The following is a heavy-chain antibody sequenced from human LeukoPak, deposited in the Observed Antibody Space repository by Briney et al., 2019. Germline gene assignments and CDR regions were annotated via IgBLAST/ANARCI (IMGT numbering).Heavy chain of an antibody. J-gene: IGHJ6*02. Sequence: GGSLRLSCAASGFTFSGSAMHWVRQASGKGLEWVGRIRSKTKSYATAYVASVKGRFTISGDDSRNTAYLQMNSLKTEDTAVYYCTIQIAPDYYYGMDVWGQGTTVTVSS. V-gene: IGHV3-73*01. CDR2: IRSKTKSYAT. CDR3: TIQIAPDYYYGMDV. CDR1: GFTFSGSA. D-gene: IGHD3-22*01.